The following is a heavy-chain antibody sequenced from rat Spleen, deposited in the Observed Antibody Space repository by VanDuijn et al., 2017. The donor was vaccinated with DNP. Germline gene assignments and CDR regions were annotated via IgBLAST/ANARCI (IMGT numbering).Heavy chain of an antibody. CDR3: ARRGIYYYDGLYLTDF. V-gene: IGHV5S23*01. CDR2: INTGGDST. D-gene: IGHD1-12*02. Sequence: EVQLVESGGGLVQPGRSLKLSCAASGFTFKNHDMAWVRQAPTRGLEWVASINTGGDSTYYRESVKGRFTFSRDNAKSTLYLQMDSLRSEDTATYYCARRGIYYYDGLYLTDFWGPGTMVTVSS. J-gene: IGHJ1*01. CDR1: GFTFKNHD.